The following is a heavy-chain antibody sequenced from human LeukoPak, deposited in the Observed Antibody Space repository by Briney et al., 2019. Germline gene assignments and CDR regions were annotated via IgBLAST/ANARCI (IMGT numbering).Heavy chain of an antibody. CDR3: AIPYSSSWSPFDY. Sequence: ASVKVSCKASGYTFTGYYMHWVRQAPGQELEWMGRINPNSGGTNYAQKFQGRVTMTRDTSISTAYMELSRLRSDDTAVYYCAIPYSSSWSPFDYWGQGTLVTVSS. V-gene: IGHV1-2*06. D-gene: IGHD6-13*01. CDR2: INPNSGGT. CDR1: GYTFTGYY. J-gene: IGHJ4*02.